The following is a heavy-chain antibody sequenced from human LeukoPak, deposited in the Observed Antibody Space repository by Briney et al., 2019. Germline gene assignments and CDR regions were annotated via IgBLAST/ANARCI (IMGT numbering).Heavy chain of an antibody. CDR2: INPNSGGT. CDR3: ARYFDWLSNYYMDV. CDR1: GYTFNGYY. Sequence: ASVKVSCKASGYTFNGYYMHWVRQAPGQGLEWMGWINPNSGGTNYAQKLQGRVTMTTDTSTSTAYMELRSLRSDDTAVYYCARYFDWLSNYYMDVWGKGTTVTVSS. D-gene: IGHD3-9*01. J-gene: IGHJ6*03. V-gene: IGHV1-2*02.